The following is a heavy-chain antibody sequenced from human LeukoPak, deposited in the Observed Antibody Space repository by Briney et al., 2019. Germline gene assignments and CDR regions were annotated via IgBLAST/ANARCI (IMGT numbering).Heavy chain of an antibody. CDR2: ISDSGGNT. V-gene: IGHV3-23*01. CDR3: AKRSVVIRVILVGFHKEAYYFES. CDR1: GITLSNYG. D-gene: IGHD3/OR15-3a*01. J-gene: IGHJ4*02. Sequence: PGGSLRLSCAVSGITLSNYGMSWVRQAPGKGLEWVAGISDSGGNTKYADSVKGRFTISRDNPKNTLYLQMNSLRAEDTAVYFCAKRSVVIRVILVGFHKEAYYFESWGQGALVTVSS.